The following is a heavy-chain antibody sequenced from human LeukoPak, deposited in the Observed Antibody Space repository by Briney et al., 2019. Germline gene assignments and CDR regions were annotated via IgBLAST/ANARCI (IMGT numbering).Heavy chain of an antibody. D-gene: IGHD2-15*01. J-gene: IGHJ5*02. V-gene: IGHV1-18*01. CDR3: ARDSRGYCSGGSCPGDP. CDR2: ISAYNGNT. CDR1: GYTFTSYG. Sequence: GASVTVSCKASGYTFTSYGISWVRQAPGPGREWVGLISAYNGNTNYAQKLQGRVTRTTHTSTTTAYMDLRSLRSDDTAVYYFARDSRGYCSGGSCPGDPWGQGTLVTVSS.